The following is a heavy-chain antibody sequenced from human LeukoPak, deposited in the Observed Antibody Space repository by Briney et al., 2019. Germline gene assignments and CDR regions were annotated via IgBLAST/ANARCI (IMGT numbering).Heavy chain of an antibody. J-gene: IGHJ6*03. D-gene: IGHD7-27*01. CDR3: ARHSGEEGYYYMDV. CDR1: GGPISSSSYY. V-gene: IGHV4-39*01. Sequence: PSXTLSLTCTVYGGPISSSSYYWGWIRQPPGKGLEWIGSIYYSGTTYYNPSLKSRVTISVDTSKNQFSLKLSSVTAADTAVYYCARHSGEEGYYYMDVWGKGTTVTVSS. CDR2: IYYSGTT.